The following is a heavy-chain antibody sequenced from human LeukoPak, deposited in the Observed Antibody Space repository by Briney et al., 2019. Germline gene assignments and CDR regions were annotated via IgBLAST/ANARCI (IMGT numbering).Heavy chain of an antibody. CDR2: ISSNGGNT. Sequence: PGGSLRLSCAASGFTFSSYAMHGVRQAPGKGLEYVSAISSNGGNTFYANSVKGRFTVSRDSSKSTLYLQMGSLRPEDTAVYYCARVPNSSGWSTFDYWGLGTLVTVSS. D-gene: IGHD6-19*01. CDR1: GFTFSSYA. V-gene: IGHV3-64*01. CDR3: ARVPNSSGWSTFDY. J-gene: IGHJ4*02.